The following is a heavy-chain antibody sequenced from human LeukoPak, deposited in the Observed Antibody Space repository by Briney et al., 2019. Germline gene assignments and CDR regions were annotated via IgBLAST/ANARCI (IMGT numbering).Heavy chain of an antibody. J-gene: IGHJ4*02. Sequence: GGSLRLSCAASGFTFSGSAIHWVRQASGKGLEWLGRIRSKADSYTTAYAASVKGRFIVSRDDSKNTAYLQMNSLKTEDTAVYYCRAAADLNDYWGQGTLVTVSS. D-gene: IGHD6-13*01. CDR2: IRSKADSYTT. CDR3: RAAADLNDY. V-gene: IGHV3-73*01. CDR1: GFTFSGSA.